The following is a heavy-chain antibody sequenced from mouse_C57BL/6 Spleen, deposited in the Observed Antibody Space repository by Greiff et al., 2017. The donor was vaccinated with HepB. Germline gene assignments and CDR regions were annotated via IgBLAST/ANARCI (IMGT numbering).Heavy chain of an antibody. Sequence: VQLQQSDAEMVKPGASVKISCKVSGYTFTDHTLHWMKQRPEQGLEWIGYIYPRDGSTKYNEKFKGKATLTADKSSSTAYMQLNSLTSEDSAVYFCARDPFYDGSTLYYFDYWGQGTTLTVSS. CDR2: IYPRDGST. CDR3: ARDPFYDGSTLYYFDY. D-gene: IGHD1-1*01. J-gene: IGHJ2*01. CDR1: GYTFTDHT. V-gene: IGHV1-78*01.